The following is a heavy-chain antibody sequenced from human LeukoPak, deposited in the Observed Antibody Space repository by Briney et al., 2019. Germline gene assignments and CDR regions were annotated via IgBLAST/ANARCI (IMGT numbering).Heavy chain of an antibody. D-gene: IGHD5-18*01. V-gene: IGHV1-2*02. J-gene: IGHJ4*02. CDR2: TNPNSGVT. CDR3: ARGTGEGYTYGRYYFDY. CDR1: GYTFTGYY. Sequence: ASVKVSCKTSGYTFTGYYMHWVRQAPGQGLEWMGWTNPNSGVTDYAQNFQGRVTMTRDTSISTAYVELSRLRSDDTAVYYWARGTGEGYTYGRYYFDYWGQGTLVTVSS.